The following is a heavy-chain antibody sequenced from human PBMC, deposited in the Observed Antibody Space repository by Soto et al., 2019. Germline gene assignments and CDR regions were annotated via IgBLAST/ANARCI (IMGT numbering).Heavy chain of an antibody. J-gene: IGHJ4*02. Sequence: WGSLRLSCAASGFTFSSYAMSCVRQAAWNGLEWVSAISGSVGSTYYADSVKGRFTISRDNSKNTLYLQMNSLRAEDTAVYYCAKDTGRDITMIVVVILDYWGQATLVTVSS. V-gene: IGHV3-23*01. D-gene: IGHD3-22*01. CDR3: AKDTGRDITMIVVVILDY. CDR2: ISGSVGST. CDR1: GFTFSSYA.